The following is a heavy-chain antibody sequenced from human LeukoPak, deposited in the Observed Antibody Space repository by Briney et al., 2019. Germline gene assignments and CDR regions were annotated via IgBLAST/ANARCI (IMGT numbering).Heavy chain of an antibody. CDR2: ISAYNGNT. V-gene: IGHV1-18*01. CDR3: ARWGMHYYGSGSSPTYYFDY. Sequence: ASVKVSCKASGYTFTSYGISWVRQAPGQGLEWMGWISAYNGNTNYAQKFQGRVTITADKSTSTAYMELSSLRSEDTAVYYCARWGMHYYGSGSSPTYYFDYWGQGTLVTVSS. J-gene: IGHJ4*02. D-gene: IGHD3-10*01. CDR1: GYTFTSYG.